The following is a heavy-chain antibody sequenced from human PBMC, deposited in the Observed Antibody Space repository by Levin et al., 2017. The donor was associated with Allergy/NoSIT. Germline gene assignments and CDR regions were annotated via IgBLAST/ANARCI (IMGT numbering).Heavy chain of an antibody. CDR2: IKQDGSEK. Sequence: GGSLRLSCAASGFTFSSHWMSWVRQAPGKGLEWVANIKQDGSEKYYVDSVKGRFTISRDNAKNSLYLQMNSLRAEDTAVYYCARDPPIAVAGKGVDYWGQGTLVTVSS. J-gene: IGHJ4*02. CDR3: ARDPPIAVAGKGVDY. D-gene: IGHD6-19*01. CDR1: GFTFSSHW. V-gene: IGHV3-7*01.